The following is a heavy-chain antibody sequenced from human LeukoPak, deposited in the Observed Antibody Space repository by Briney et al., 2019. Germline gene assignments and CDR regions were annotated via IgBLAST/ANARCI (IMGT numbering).Heavy chain of an antibody. CDR1: GFTFSGSA. CDR3: AKNLQQLWLADY. D-gene: IGHD6-19*01. CDR2: IRSTANGYAT. J-gene: IGHJ4*02. Sequence: GGSLRLSCAASGFTFSGSALHWVRQASGKGLEWVGRIRSTANGYATAYAASVKGRFTISRDDSKNTAYLQMDSLKTEDTAVYYCAKNLQQLWLADYWGQGTLVTVSS. V-gene: IGHV3-73*01.